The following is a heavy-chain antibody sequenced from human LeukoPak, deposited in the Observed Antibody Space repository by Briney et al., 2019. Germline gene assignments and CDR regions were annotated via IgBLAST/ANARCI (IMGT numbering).Heavy chain of an antibody. V-gene: IGHV4-34*01. J-gene: IGHJ4*02. CDR1: GESFSGYF. CDR2: INHSGSTS. D-gene: IGHD3-9*01. Sequence: SETLSLTCAVYGESFSGYFWNWIRQPPGKGLGWIGEINHSGSTSNHNPSLKSRVTMSVDTSKNQFSLKLSSVTAADTAVYYCARVVRVIINLDYWGQGTLVTVSS. CDR3: ARVVRVIINLDY.